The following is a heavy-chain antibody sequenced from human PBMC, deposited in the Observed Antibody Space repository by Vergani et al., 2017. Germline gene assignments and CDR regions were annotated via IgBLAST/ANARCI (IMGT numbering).Heavy chain of an antibody. V-gene: IGHV4-34*01. D-gene: IGHD1-14*01. J-gene: IGHJ6*03. CDR1: GGSFSGYY. Sequence: QVQLQQWGAGLLKPSETLSLTCAVYGGSFSGYYWSWIRQPPGKGLEWIGEINHSGSTNYNPSLKSRVTISVDTSKNQFSLKLSSVTAADAAVYYCARASETAQHYYYMDVWGKGP. CDR3: ARASETAQHYYYMDV. CDR2: INHSGST.